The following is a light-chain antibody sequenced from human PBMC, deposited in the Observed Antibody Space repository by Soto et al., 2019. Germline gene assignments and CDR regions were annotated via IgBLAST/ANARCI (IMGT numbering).Light chain of an antibody. V-gene: IGKV1-39*01. J-gene: IGKJ4*01. CDR3: QQSNSDPT. CDR1: QSISTY. CDR2: AAS. Sequence: DIQRTQSPSSLSASVGDRVTIACRAGQSISTYLNWYQQKPGKAPKLLIFAASSLKSGVPSRLSGSGSGTDFTLTINSLQLEDFATYYCQQSNSDPTFGGGTKVEIK.